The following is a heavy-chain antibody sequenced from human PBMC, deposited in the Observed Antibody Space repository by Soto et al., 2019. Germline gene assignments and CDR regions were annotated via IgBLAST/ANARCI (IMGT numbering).Heavy chain of an antibody. D-gene: IGHD6-13*01. CDR2: IIPIFGTA. CDR1: GGTFSSYA. V-gene: IGHV1-69*13. CDR3: ANGIAAREYYIDY. Sequence: SVKVSCKASGGTFSSYAISWVRQAPGQGLEWMGGIIPIFGTANYAQKFQGRVTITADESTSTAYMELSSLRSEDTAVYYCANGIAAREYYIDYWGQGTLVTVSS. J-gene: IGHJ4*02.